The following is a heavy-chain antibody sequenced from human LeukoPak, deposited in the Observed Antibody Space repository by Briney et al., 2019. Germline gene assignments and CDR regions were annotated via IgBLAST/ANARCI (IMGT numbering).Heavy chain of an antibody. Sequence: GASVKVSCKASGGTFSSYAISWVRQAPGQGLEWMGRIITIFGTANYAQKFQGRVTITTDESTSTAYMELSSLRSEDTAVYYCARDRSWGDTEYFQHWGQGTLVTVSS. J-gene: IGHJ1*01. CDR1: GGTFSSYA. CDR2: IITIFGTA. D-gene: IGHD2-21*02. V-gene: IGHV1-69*05. CDR3: ARDRSWGDTEYFQH.